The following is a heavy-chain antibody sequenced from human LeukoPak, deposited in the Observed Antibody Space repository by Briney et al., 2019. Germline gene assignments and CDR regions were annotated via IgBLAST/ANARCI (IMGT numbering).Heavy chain of an antibody. J-gene: IGHJ4*02. Sequence: YWIGWVRQPPGKGLEWIGEINHSGSTNYNPSLKSRVTISVDTSKNQFSLKLSSVTAADTAVYYCARVVPASFPDCWGQGTLVTVSS. CDR2: INHSGST. D-gene: IGHD2-2*01. CDR1: Y. V-gene: IGHV4-34*01. CDR3: ARVVPASFPDC.